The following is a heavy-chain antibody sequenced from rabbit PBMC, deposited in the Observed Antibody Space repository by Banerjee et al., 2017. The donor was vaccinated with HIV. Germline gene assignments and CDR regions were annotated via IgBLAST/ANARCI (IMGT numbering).Heavy chain of an antibody. CDR3: ARDLAAVAGWNFNL. CDR1: GFSFSNKYV. D-gene: IGHD4-2*01. V-gene: IGHV1S45*01. J-gene: IGHJ4*01. Sequence: QEQLEESGGDLVKPEGSLTLTCTASGFSFSNKYVMCWVRQAPGTGREWIACINTSTGTTVYASWAKGRFAISKTSSTTVSLQMTSLTAADTATYFCARDLAAVAGWNFNLWGPGTLVTVS. CDR2: INTSTGTT.